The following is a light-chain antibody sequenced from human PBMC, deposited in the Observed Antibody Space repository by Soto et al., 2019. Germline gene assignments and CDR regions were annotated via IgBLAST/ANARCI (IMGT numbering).Light chain of an antibody. J-gene: IGLJ3*02. Sequence: QSALTQPRSVSGSPGQSVTISCTGTSSDVGGYNYVSWYQQHPGKAPKLMIYDVSKRPSGVSNRFSGSKSGNTASLTISGLQAEDEADYYCCSYAGSSTWVFGGGTKVTVL. V-gene: IGLV2-11*01. CDR3: CSYAGSSTWV. CDR1: SSDVGGYNY. CDR2: DVS.